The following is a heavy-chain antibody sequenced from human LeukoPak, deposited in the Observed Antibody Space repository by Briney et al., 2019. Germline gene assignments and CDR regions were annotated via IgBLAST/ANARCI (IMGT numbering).Heavy chain of an antibody. CDR1: GGSISSYY. CDR2: IYYSGST. D-gene: IGHD2-15*01. Sequence: SETLSLTRTVSGGSISSYYWSWIRQPPGKGLEWIGYIYYSGSTNYNPSLKSRVTISVDTSKNQFSLKLSSVTAADTAVYYCARVPVIEVAATDWFDPWGQGTLVTVSS. J-gene: IGHJ5*02. CDR3: ARVPVIEVAATDWFDP. V-gene: IGHV4-59*01.